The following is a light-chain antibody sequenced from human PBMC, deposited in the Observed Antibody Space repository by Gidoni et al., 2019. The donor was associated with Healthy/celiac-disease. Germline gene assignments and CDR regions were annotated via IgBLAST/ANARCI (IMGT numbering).Light chain of an antibody. CDR2: GSS. V-gene: IGKV3-20*01. CDR1: QSVSSSY. CDR3: QQYGSSQT. Sequence: VLTQSPGTLSLSPGDRATRSGRASQSVSSSYVAWYQQKPGQAPRLLIYGSSSRAPGIPDRFSGSGSGTDFTLTISRLEPEDFAVYYCQQYGSSQTFGQGTKVEIK. J-gene: IGKJ1*01.